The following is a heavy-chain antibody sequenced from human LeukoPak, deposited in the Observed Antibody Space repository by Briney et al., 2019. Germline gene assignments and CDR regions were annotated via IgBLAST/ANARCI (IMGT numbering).Heavy chain of an antibody. J-gene: IGHJ4*02. V-gene: IGHV1-2*02. Sequence: ASVKVSCKASGYTFTGYYMHWVRQAPGQGLEWMGWINPNSGGTNYAQKFQGRVTMTRDTSISTAYMELRSLRSDDTAVYYCARERGSSWYDYWGQGTLVTVSS. CDR2: INPNSGGT. CDR3: ARERGSSWYDY. D-gene: IGHD6-13*01. CDR1: GYTFTGYY.